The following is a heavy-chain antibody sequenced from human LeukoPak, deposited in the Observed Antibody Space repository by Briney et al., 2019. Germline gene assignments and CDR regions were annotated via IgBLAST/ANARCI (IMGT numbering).Heavy chain of an antibody. CDR3: ARARLRLFDY. D-gene: IGHD4-17*01. CDR1: VYTFTGYY. Sequence: GASVKVSCKASVYTFTGYYMHWVRQAPGQGLEWMGWINPNSGGTNYAQKFQGRVTMTRDTSISTAYMKLSRLRSDDTAVYYCARARLRLFDYWGQGTLVTVSS. CDR2: INPNSGGT. J-gene: IGHJ4*02. V-gene: IGHV1-2*02.